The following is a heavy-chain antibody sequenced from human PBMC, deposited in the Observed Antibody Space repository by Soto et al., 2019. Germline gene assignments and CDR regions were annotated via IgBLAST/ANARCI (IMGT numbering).Heavy chain of an antibody. J-gene: IGHJ4*02. CDR1: GGSIISGC. Sequence: SETLSRTCTVSGGSIISGCWSCIRQPPWKGLEWIGYISYSGNTNYSPSLKSRVTMSVDTPKNQFSLRLRSLTAADTAVYFCARVTATLYRRYYFEYWAQGTSVTVSS. CDR3: ARVTATLYRRYYFEY. CDR2: ISYSGNT. V-gene: IGHV4-59*08. D-gene: IGHD2-21*02.